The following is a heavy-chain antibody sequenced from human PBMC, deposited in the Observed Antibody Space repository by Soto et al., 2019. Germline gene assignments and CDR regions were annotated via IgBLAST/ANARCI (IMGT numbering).Heavy chain of an antibody. V-gene: IGHV1-18*01. J-gene: IGHJ5*02. CDR3: ARDVGWFDP. CDR1: GYTFTSYG. Sequence: QVQLVPSGAEVKKPGASVKDSCKASGYTFTSYGISWVRQAPGQGLEWMGWIRAYNGNTTYAQKLQGRVTMTTDTTTSTACMELRSLRADDTAVYYCARDVGWFDPWGQGTLVTDAS. D-gene: IGHD1-26*01. CDR2: IRAYNGNT.